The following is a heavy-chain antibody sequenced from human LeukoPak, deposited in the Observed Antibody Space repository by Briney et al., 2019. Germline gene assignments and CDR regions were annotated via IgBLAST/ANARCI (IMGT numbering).Heavy chain of an antibody. J-gene: IGHJ4*02. CDR1: GFTFSDYY. D-gene: IGHD3-10*02. CDR3: ARVVRRSFINF. CDR2: ISSRGDTI. V-gene: IGHV3-11*01. Sequence: PGGALRLSCAASGFTFSDYYMSWIRQAPGEGLEGISYISSRGDTIYSADSVTGRFTISRDHAQNSRYLQMSSLRAEDTAVYYCARVVRRSFINFWGQGTLVTVSS.